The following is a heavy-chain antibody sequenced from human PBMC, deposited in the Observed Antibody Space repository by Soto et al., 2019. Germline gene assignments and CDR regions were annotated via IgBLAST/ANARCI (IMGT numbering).Heavy chain of an antibody. J-gene: IGHJ3*02. CDR1: GGTFSSYA. Sequence: QVQLVQSGAEVKKPGSSVKVSCKASGGTFSSYAISWVRQAPGQGLEWMGGIIPIFGTANYAQKFQGRVTITADESTSKAYMELSSLRSEDTAVYYCARAHDYDSSGYNSDAFDIWGQGTMVTVSS. D-gene: IGHD3-22*01. CDR2: IIPIFGTA. V-gene: IGHV1-69*12. CDR3: ARAHDYDSSGYNSDAFDI.